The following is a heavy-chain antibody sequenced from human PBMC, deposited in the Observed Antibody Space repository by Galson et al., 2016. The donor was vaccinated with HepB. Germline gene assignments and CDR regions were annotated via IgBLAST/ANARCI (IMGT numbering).Heavy chain of an antibody. J-gene: IGHJ1*01. CDR3: ARDKDGGYDD. CDR2: ISSAGEP. D-gene: IGHD3-22*01. V-gene: IGHV3-13*05. Sequence: SLRLSCAASGFSFSNYDIHWVRQVTGTGLEWVSAISSAGEPHYAASVRGRIPISRENAKTSVYLQMNSLRAEDTAVYFCARDKDGGYDDWGQGTLVTVSS. CDR1: GFSFSNYD.